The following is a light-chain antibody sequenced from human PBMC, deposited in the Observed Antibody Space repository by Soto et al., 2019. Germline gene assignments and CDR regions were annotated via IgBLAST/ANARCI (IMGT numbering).Light chain of an antibody. Sequence: QSVLTQPPSASGTPGQRVTISCSGSSSNIGSNTVNWYQQLPGTAPKLLIYSNNQRPSGVPDRFSGSKSGTSASLAISGLHSEDESEYYCAAWDDSLNGRYVFGTGTKLTVL. V-gene: IGLV1-44*01. CDR2: SNN. CDR3: AAWDDSLNGRYV. J-gene: IGLJ1*01. CDR1: SSNIGSNT.